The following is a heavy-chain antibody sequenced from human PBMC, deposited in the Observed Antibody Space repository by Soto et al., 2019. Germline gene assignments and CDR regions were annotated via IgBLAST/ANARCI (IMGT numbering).Heavy chain of an antibody. Sequence: PSETLSRTCAVYGGSFSGYYWSWIRQPPGKGLEWIGEINHSGSTNYNPSLKSRVTISVDTSKNQFSLKLSSVTAGDTAVYYCAKPGIAVADAIDYWGQGTQVTVSS. CDR1: GGSFSGYY. CDR2: INHSGST. D-gene: IGHD6-19*01. CDR3: AKPGIAVADAIDY. V-gene: IGHV4-34*01. J-gene: IGHJ4*02.